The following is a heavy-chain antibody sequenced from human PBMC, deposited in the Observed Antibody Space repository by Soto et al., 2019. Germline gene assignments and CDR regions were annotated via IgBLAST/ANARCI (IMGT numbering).Heavy chain of an antibody. Sequence: ASVKVSCKASGYTFTSYGISWVRQAPGQGLEWMGWISAYNGNTNYAQKLQGRVTMTTDTSTSTAYMELRSLRSDDTAVCYCARVFETGGYCSGGSCYTWFDPWGQGTLVTVSS. CDR1: GYTFTSYG. D-gene: IGHD2-15*01. V-gene: IGHV1-18*01. J-gene: IGHJ5*02. CDR3: ARVFETGGYCSGGSCYTWFDP. CDR2: ISAYNGNT.